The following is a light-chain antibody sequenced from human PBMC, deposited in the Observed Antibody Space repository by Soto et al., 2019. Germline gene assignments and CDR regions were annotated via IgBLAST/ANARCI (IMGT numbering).Light chain of an antibody. CDR3: QQYGSSPRT. CDR1: QSVSSSH. V-gene: IGKV3-20*01. Sequence: EILLTQSPGTLSLSPGEGATISCRASQSVSSSHLAWYQQKPGQAPRLLISGASSRATGIPDRFTGSGSGTDFTLTISRLEPEDFAVYYCQQYGSSPRTFGQGTKVDIK. CDR2: GAS. J-gene: IGKJ1*01.